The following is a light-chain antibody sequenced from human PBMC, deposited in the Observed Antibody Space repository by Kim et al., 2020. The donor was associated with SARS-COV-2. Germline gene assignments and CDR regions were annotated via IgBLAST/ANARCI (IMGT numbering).Light chain of an antibody. J-gene: IGKJ2*01. CDR2: GAS. CDR1: QSVSSN. Sequence: SVSPGERATLSCRASQSVSSNLGWYQKKPGQAPRLVIYGASTRAAGVPARFSGSVSGAEFTLTISNLQPEDCAVYYCQQYNKWMYTFGQGTKLEI. V-gene: IGKV3D-15*01. CDR3: QQYNKWMYT.